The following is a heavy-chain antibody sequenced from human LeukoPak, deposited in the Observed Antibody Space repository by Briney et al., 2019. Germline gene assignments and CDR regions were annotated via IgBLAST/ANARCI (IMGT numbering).Heavy chain of an antibody. CDR3: ARVTVTTSGYGMDV. Sequence: PGRSLRLSCAASGFTFSSYAMHWVRQAPGKGLEWVSSISSSSSYIYYADSVKGRFTISRDNAKNSLYLQMNSLRAEDTAVYYCARVTVTTSGYGMDVWGQGTTVTVSS. CDR1: GFTFSSYA. J-gene: IGHJ6*02. D-gene: IGHD4-17*01. CDR2: ISSSSSYI. V-gene: IGHV3-21*01.